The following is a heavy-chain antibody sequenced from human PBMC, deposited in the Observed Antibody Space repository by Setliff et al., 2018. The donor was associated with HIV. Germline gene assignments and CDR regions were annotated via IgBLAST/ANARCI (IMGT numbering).Heavy chain of an antibody. Sequence: GSLRLSCAASGFTFSSYAITWVRQAPGKGLEWVSAISGSGDSTFYADSVQGRFTISRDNSKNTLYLQMNSLRAEDTAVYYCARYALAVPGYHNAFDIWGQGTMVTVSS. CDR3: ARYALAVPGYHNAFDI. CDR2: ISGSGDST. D-gene: IGHD6-19*01. V-gene: IGHV3-23*01. CDR1: GFTFSSYA. J-gene: IGHJ3*02.